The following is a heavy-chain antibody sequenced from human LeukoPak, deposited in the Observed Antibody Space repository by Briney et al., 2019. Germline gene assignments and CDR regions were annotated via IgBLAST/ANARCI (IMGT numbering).Heavy chain of an antibody. D-gene: IGHD6-13*01. CDR3: ATGIAAADSFDY. J-gene: IGHJ4*02. V-gene: IGHV4-4*02. CDR1: GGSISSSNW. Sequence: SETLSLTCAVSGGSISSSNWWSWVRQPPGKGLERIGEIYHSGSTNYNPSLKSRVTISVDKSKNQFSLKLSSVTAADTAVYYCATGIAAADSFDYWGQGTLVTVSS. CDR2: IYHSGST.